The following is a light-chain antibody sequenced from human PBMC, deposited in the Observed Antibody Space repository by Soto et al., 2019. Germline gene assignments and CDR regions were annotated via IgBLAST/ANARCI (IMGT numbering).Light chain of an antibody. CDR2: AAS. V-gene: IGKV1-39*01. J-gene: IGKJ2*01. Sequence: DIQMTQSPSSLSASVGDRITITCRASQSLSTYLNWYQQKPGGAPKLLIYAASNLQSGVPPRFSGRSSGTDLSLTMSSLQPDDLATYYCQVSYEIPYTFGQGTKLEIK. CDR3: QVSYEIPYT. CDR1: QSLSTY.